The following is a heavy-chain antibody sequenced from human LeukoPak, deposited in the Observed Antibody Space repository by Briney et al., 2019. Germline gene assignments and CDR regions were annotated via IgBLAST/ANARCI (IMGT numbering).Heavy chain of an antibody. V-gene: IGHV3-30-3*01. CDR3: ARVGYYASGPFSYFDY. CDR1: EFTFSGYA. J-gene: IGHJ4*02. Sequence: GRSLRLSCAASEFTFSGYAMHWVRQAPGKGLEWVAVISYDGSNEYYADSVKGRFTISRDNSKNTLYLQMNSLSVEDTAVYYCARVGYYASGPFSYFDYWGQGTLVTVSS. CDR2: ISYDGSNE. D-gene: IGHD3-10*01.